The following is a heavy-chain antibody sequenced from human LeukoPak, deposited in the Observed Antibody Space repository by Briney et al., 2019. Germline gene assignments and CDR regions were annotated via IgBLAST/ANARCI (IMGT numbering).Heavy chain of an antibody. CDR2: ISYDGSNK. D-gene: IGHD4-23*01. CDR1: GFTFSSYG. J-gene: IGHJ4*02. Sequence: GGSLRLSCAASGFTFSSYGMHWVRQAPGKGLEWVAVISYDGSNKYYADSVKGRFTISRDNSRNTLYLQMNSLRAEDTAVYYCANEVDYGGNSGEIDYWGQGTLVTVSS. V-gene: IGHV3-30*18. CDR3: ANEVDYGGNSGEIDY.